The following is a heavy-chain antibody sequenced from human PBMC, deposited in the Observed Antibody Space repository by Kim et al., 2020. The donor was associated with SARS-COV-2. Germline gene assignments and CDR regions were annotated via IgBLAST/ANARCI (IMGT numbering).Heavy chain of an antibody. J-gene: IGHJ5*02. V-gene: IGHV1-8*01. Sequence: TDKDKKFQGRVTMTRDTSISTAYMELSSLRSEDTAVYYCARTPYGSGQFDPWGQGTLVTVSS. CDR3: ARTPYGSGQFDP. D-gene: IGHD6-19*01. CDR2: T.